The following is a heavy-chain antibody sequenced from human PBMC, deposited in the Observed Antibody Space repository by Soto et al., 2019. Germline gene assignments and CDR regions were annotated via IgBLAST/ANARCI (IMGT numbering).Heavy chain of an antibody. D-gene: IGHD2-15*01. CDR1: GFTFSSYG. Sequence: GGSLRLSCAASGFTFSSYGMHWVRQAPGKGLEWVAVISYDGSNKYYADSVKGRFTISRDNSKNTLYLQMNSLRAEDTAVYYCAGLLLGVDYWGQGTLVTVSS. CDR2: ISYDGSNK. J-gene: IGHJ4*02. CDR3: AGLLLGVDY. V-gene: IGHV3-30*03.